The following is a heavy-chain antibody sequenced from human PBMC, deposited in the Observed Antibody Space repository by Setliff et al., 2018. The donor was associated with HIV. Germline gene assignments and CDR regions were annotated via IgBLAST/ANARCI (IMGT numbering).Heavy chain of an antibody. D-gene: IGHD3-22*01. CDR3: ARARITMTGGRREPYAFDR. CDR2: VHSTGTT. J-gene: IGHJ3*01. V-gene: IGHV4-4*07. CDR1: GGSFSTYY. Sequence: PSETLSLTCTVSGGSFSTYYWSWIRQPAGEGLEYIGRVHSTGTTIYNPSLKSRVTMSVDTSKNQLSLKLRSVTAADTAVYYCARARITMTGGRREPYAFDRWGQGTKVTVSS.